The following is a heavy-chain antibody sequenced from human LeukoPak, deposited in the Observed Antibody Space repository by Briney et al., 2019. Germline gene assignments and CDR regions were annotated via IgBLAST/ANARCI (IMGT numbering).Heavy chain of an antibody. CDR1: GFTFSSYA. CDR3: ANRGYSYGYYYFDY. Sequence: GGSLRLSCAASGFTFSSYAMSWVRQAPGKGLEWVSAISGSGGSTYYADSVKGRFTISRDNSKNTLYLQMNSLRAEDTAVYYCANRGYSYGYYYFDYWGHGTLVTVSS. J-gene: IGHJ4*01. D-gene: IGHD5-18*01. CDR2: ISGSGGST. V-gene: IGHV3-23*01.